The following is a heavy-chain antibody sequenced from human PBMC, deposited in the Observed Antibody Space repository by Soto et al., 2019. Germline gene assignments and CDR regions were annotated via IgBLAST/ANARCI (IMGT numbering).Heavy chain of an antibody. Sequence: SETQSLTWTVSGGSIMSSTEYWTWIRKPHGKGLHCIGSISNSGGTYFNPSLKSRVTISVDTSKNQFSLNLNSLTASDTAVYYCARLIPYCGGNCYSVGAFDIWGQGTMVTVSS. V-gene: IGHV4-39*01. CDR3: ARLIPYCGGNCYSVGAFDI. CDR2: ISNSGGT. CDR1: GGSIMSSTEY. J-gene: IGHJ3*02. D-gene: IGHD2-21*02.